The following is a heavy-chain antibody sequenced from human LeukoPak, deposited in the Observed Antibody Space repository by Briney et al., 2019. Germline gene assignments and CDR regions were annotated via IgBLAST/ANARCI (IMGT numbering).Heavy chain of an antibody. CDR2: IYYSGST. V-gene: IGHV4-59*12. CDR3: TRTLGGAVAGNYFDY. Sequence: SETLSLTCTVSGGSISSYYWSWIRQPPGKGLEWIGYIYYSGSTNYNPSLKSRVTISVDTSKNQFSLKLSSVTAADTAVYYCTRTLGGAVAGNYFDYWGQGTLVTVSS. J-gene: IGHJ4*02. CDR1: GGSISSYY. D-gene: IGHD6-19*01.